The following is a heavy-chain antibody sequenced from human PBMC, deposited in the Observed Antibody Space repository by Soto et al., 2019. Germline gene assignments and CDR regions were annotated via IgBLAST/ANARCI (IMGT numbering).Heavy chain of an antibody. V-gene: IGHV3-53*01. CDR1: GLTVSSSY. D-gene: IGHD2-21*01. Sequence: GGSLRLSCAASGLTVSSSYMRWVRQAPGKGLQWVSVIYSAGITYYANSVKGRFTISRDISTNMVYLQMSSLTDEDTAVYYCARAREPEYMSAIFFDIRGDGAMVXV. CDR3: ARAREPEYMSAIFFDI. CDR2: IYSAGIT. J-gene: IGHJ4*01.